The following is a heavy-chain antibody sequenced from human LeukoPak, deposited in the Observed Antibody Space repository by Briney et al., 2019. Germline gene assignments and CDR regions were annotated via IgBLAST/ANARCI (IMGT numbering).Heavy chain of an antibody. D-gene: IGHD5-18*01. J-gene: IGHJ4*02. Sequence: KPSETLSLTCSVSDGSINSYYWNWIRRPPGKGLEWIGYIYYNGNTNYSPSLKSRVTMSVDTSKNLFSLKVSPVTAADTAVYYCARGSRGYSYGWGQGTLVTVSS. CDR3: ARGSRGYSYG. CDR2: IYYNGNT. CDR1: DGSINSYY. V-gene: IGHV4-59*01.